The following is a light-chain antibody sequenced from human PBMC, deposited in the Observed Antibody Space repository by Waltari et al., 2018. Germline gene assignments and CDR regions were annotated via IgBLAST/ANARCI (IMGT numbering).Light chain of an antibody. J-gene: IGLJ2*01. Sequence: SYELTQPPSVSVSPGQTARITCPGDALPKLYAFWYQQKAGQAPGLVIYKDSERPSGIPERFSGSSSGTTVTLTISGVQAEDEADYYCQSADSSGTYRVIFGGGTKLTVL. V-gene: IGLV3-25*03. CDR3: QSADSSGTYRVI. CDR1: ALPKLY. CDR2: KDS.